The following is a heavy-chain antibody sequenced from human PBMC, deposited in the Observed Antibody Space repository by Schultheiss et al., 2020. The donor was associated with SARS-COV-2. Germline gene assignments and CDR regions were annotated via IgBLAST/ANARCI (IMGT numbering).Heavy chain of an antibody. CDR1: GFTVSSNY. J-gene: IGHJ4*02. CDR2: IYSGGST. Sequence: GESLKISCAASGFTVSSNYMSWVRQAPGKGLEWVSVIYSGGSTYYADSVKGRFTISRHNSKNTLYLQMNSLRAEDTAVYYCARDADDIVVVPAAPYYWGQGTLVTVSS. CDR3: ARDADDIVVVPAAPYY. D-gene: IGHD2-2*01. V-gene: IGHV3-66*01.